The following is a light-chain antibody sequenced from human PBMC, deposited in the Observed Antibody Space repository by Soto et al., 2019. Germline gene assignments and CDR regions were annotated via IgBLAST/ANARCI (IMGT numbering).Light chain of an antibody. J-gene: IGKJ5*01. CDR3: QLYGISPH. V-gene: IGKV3-20*01. CDR2: ASS. Sequence: EILMTQSPDTLSVSPGESATLSCRASQRVYSNLAWYQQRPGQAPRLLIYASSNRATGIPDRFSGSASGTDFTLTINRLEPEDFAVYYCQLYGISPHFGQGTRLEIK. CDR1: QRVYSN.